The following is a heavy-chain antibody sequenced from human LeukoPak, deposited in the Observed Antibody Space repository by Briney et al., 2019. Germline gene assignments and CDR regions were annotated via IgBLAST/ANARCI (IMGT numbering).Heavy chain of an antibody. Sequence: PGGSLRLSCAASGFTVSSNYMSWVRQAPGKGLEWVAVISYDGSNKYYADSVKGRFTISRDNSKNTLYLQMNSLRAEDTAVYYCARDLNAVAGTAGDDYWGQGTLVTVSS. V-gene: IGHV3-30-3*01. CDR3: ARDLNAVAGTAGDDY. J-gene: IGHJ4*02. CDR1: GFTVSSNY. D-gene: IGHD6-19*01. CDR2: ISYDGSNK.